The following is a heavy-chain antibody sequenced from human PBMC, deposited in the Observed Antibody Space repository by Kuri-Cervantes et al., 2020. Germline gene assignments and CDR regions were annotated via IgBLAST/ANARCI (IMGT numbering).Heavy chain of an antibody. Sequence: ASVKVSCKASGYTFRSYGISWVRQAPGQGLEWMGWISAYNGNTNYAQKFRGRVTMTTDTSTSTAYMELRSLRSDDTAVYYCARSRRWTNILVATLDYRYYMDVWGKGTTVTVSS. CDR3: ARSRRWTNILVATLDYRYYMDV. CDR1: GYTFRSYG. V-gene: IGHV1-18*01. J-gene: IGHJ6*03. D-gene: IGHD3-22*01. CDR2: ISAYNGNT.